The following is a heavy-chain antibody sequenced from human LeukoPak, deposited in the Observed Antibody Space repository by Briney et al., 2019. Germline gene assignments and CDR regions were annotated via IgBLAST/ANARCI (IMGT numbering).Heavy chain of an antibody. V-gene: IGHV1-8*01. D-gene: IGHD4-23*01. Sequence: SVKVSFKASGYTFTSYDINWVRQATGQGLEWMGWMSPNSDNTGYAQKFQGRVTFTRDTSISTAYMELRSLTSEDTTVYYCARDYGGSSGWFDPWGQGTLVTVSS. CDR2: MSPNSDNT. CDR3: ARDYGGSSGWFDP. CDR1: GYTFTSYD. J-gene: IGHJ5*02.